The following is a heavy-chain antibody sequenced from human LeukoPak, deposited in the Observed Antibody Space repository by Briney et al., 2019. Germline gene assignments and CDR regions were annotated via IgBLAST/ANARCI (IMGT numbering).Heavy chain of an antibody. J-gene: IGHJ6*02. Sequence: GGSLRLSCAASGFTLSSYAMSWVRQPPGKGLEWVSGISGSGSSRYYADSVKGRFTISRDNSKNTVYLQMNSLRAEDTAVYYCARSIGLTGGGVDVWGQGTTVTVSS. V-gene: IGHV3-23*01. CDR3: ARSIGLTGGGVDV. CDR1: GFTLSSYA. CDR2: ISGSGSSR. D-gene: IGHD3-9*01.